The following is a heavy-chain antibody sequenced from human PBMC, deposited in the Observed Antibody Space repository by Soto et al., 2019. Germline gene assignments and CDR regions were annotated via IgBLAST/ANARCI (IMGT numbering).Heavy chain of an antibody. CDR3: ARLSVRYCSGGSCSQLDY. D-gene: IGHD2-15*01. CDR1: GFTFSTYS. V-gene: IGHV3-48*02. CDR2: INSSGGTI. J-gene: IGHJ4*02. Sequence: EVQLVESGGGLVQPGGSVRLSCAASGFTFSTYSMNWVRQAPGKGLEWVSFINSSGGTIYYADSVKGRFTISRDNAKNSLYQQMNSLSDEDTAVYYCARLSVRYCSGGSCSQLDYWGQGTLVTVSS.